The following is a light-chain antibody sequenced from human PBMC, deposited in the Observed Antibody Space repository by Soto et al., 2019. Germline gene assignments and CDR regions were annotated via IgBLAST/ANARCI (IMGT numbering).Light chain of an antibody. CDR3: QQRSNWPPYT. CDR1: KSVSSY. Sequence: EIVLTQSPATLSLSPGERATLSCRASKSVSSYLAWYQQKPGQAPRLLIYDASNRATGIPARFSGSGSGTDFTLTISSLEPEDFAVYYCQQRSNWPPYTFGHGTKLEIK. CDR2: DAS. J-gene: IGKJ2*01. V-gene: IGKV3-11*01.